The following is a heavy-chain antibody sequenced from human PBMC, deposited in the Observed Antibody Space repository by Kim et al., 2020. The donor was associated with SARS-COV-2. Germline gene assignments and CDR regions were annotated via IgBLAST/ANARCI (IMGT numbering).Heavy chain of an antibody. J-gene: IGHJ3*02. CDR2: ISYDGSNK. CDR1: GFTFSSYA. V-gene: IGHV3-30-3*01. D-gene: IGHD1-1*01. Sequence: GGSLRLSCAASGFTFSSYAMHWVRQAPGKGLEWVAVISYDGSNKYYADSVKGRFTISRDNSKNTLYLQMNSLRAEDTAVYYCARDGKNGAFDIWGQGTMVTVSS. CDR3: ARDGKNGAFDI.